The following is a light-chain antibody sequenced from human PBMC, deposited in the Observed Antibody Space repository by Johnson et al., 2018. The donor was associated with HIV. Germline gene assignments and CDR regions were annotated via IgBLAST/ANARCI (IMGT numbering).Light chain of an antibody. CDR1: SSNIGNNY. CDR2: DNS. J-gene: IGLJ1*01. V-gene: IGLV1-51*01. Sequence: QSVLTQPPSVSAAPGQKVTISCSGSSSNIGNNYVSWYQQLPGTAPKLLIYDNSKRPSGIPARFSGSTSGTSATLGATGLQTGDEADYYCGTWDSSLSAVFGTGTKVTVL. CDR3: GTWDSSLSAV.